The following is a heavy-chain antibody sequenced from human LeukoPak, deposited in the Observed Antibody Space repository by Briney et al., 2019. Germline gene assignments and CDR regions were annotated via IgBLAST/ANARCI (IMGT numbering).Heavy chain of an antibody. CDR3: AREDDSSGSPSRWFDP. CDR2: VYYSGST. Sequence: PPETLSLTCTVSGGSISSGDYYWSWIRQPPGKGLEWIGYVYYSGSTYYNPSLKSRVTISVDTSKNQFSLKLRSVTAADTAVYYCAREDDSSGSPSRWFDPWGQGTLVTVSS. CDR1: GGSISSGDYY. J-gene: IGHJ5*02. V-gene: IGHV4-30-4*08. D-gene: IGHD3-22*01.